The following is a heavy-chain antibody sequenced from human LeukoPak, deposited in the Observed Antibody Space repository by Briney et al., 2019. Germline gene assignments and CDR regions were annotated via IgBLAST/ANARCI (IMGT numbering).Heavy chain of an antibody. Sequence: GESLRLSCAASGFSFSNHEMNWVRQAPGKGLEWVSYISSSSGISIYYADSVKGRFTISRDNAKNSLYLQTNSLRAKDTAVYYCARGSSGWYYFDYWGQGTLVTVSS. J-gene: IGHJ4*02. CDR3: ARGSSGWYYFDY. CDR1: GFSFSNHE. CDR2: ISSSSGISI. D-gene: IGHD6-19*01. V-gene: IGHV3-48*03.